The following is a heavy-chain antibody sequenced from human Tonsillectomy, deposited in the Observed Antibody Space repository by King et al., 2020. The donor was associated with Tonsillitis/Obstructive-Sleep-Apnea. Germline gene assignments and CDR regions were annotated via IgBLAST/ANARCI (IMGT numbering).Heavy chain of an antibody. CDR3: ARAPSGDPGSYYYYMDV. J-gene: IGHJ6*03. D-gene: IGHD4-17*01. CDR1: GGSISSGGYY. Sequence: VQLQESGPGLVKPSQTLSLTCTVSGGSISSGGYYWSWIRQHPGKGLEWIGYIYYSGSTYYNPSLKSLVTISVDTSKNQFSLKLSSLTAADTAVYYCARAPSGDPGSYYYYMDVWGKGTTVTVSS. CDR2: IYYSGST. V-gene: IGHV4-31*01.